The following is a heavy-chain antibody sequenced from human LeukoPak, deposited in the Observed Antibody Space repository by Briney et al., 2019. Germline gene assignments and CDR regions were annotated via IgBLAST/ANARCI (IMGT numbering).Heavy chain of an antibody. Sequence: ASVKVSCKASGYTFTSYGISWVRQAPGQGLEWMGWIRTYNGNTNYAQNLQGRVTMTTDTSTSTAYMELRSLRSDDTAVYYCARDRKLMVYAADAFDLWEQGTMVTVSS. CDR1: GYTFTSYG. CDR3: ARDRKLMVYAADAFDL. CDR2: IRTYNGNT. J-gene: IGHJ3*01. D-gene: IGHD2-8*01. V-gene: IGHV1-18*01.